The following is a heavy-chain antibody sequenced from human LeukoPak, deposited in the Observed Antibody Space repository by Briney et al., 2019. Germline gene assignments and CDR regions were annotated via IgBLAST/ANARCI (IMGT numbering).Heavy chain of an antibody. CDR1: GYTFTNYG. J-gene: IGHJ4*02. CDR2: ISAYNGNT. CDR3: AREVYSYGPAYYFDY. Sequence: ASVKVSCKASGYTFTNYGISWVRQAPGQGLEWMGWISAYNGNTNYAQKLQGRVTMTTDTSTSTAYMELRSLRSDDTAVYYCAREVYSYGPAYYFDYWGQGTLVTVSS. V-gene: IGHV1-18*01. D-gene: IGHD5-18*01.